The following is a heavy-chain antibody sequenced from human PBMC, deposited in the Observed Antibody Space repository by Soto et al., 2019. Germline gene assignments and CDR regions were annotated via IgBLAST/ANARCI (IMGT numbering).Heavy chain of an antibody. Sequence: PGESLKISCKTSGYTFSDYWIAWVRQMPGKGLEWMGIIYPGDSDTGYSPSFPGQVTISADKSISIAYLQWSSLKASDSAIYYCARAPPGRDGYNRFDFWGQGTLVTVSS. CDR1: GYTFSDYW. CDR2: IYPGDSDT. D-gene: IGHD5-12*01. J-gene: IGHJ4*02. CDR3: ARAPPGRDGYNRFDF. V-gene: IGHV5-51*01.